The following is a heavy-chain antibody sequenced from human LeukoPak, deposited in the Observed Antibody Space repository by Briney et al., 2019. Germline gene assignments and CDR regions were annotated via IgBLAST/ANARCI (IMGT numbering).Heavy chain of an antibody. Sequence: SETLSLTCTVSGDSISTSSYYWGWIRQPPGKGLEWIGSIYYTGSTYYNPSLKSRVTISVDTSKNQFSLKLSSMTAADTAVYYCARATYDYVWGSYRYSYAFDIWGQGTMVTVSS. D-gene: IGHD3-16*02. CDR2: IYYTGST. J-gene: IGHJ3*02. CDR3: ARATYDYVWGSYRYSYAFDI. CDR1: GDSISTSSYY. V-gene: IGHV4-39*07.